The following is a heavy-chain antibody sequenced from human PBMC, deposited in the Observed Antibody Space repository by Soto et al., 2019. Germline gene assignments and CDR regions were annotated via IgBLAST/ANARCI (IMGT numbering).Heavy chain of an antibody. CDR2: ISYDGSNK. CDR3: ASALVYYYYYMDV. J-gene: IGHJ6*03. Sequence: PGGSLRLSCAASGFTFSSYGMHWVRQAPGKGLEWVAVISYDGSNKYYADSVKGRFTISRDNSKNTLYLQMNSLRAEDTAVYYCASALVYYYYYMDVWGKGTTVTVSS. D-gene: IGHD2-8*02. V-gene: IGHV3-30*03. CDR1: GFTFSSYG.